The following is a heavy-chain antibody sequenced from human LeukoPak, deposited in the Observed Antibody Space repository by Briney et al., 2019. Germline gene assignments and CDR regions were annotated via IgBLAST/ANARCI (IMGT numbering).Heavy chain of an antibody. CDR2: IIPIFGTA. CDR3: ASHGSFDY. J-gene: IGHJ4*02. Sequence: SVKVSCKASGGTFSSYAISWVRQAPGQGLEWMGGIIPIFGTANYAQKFQGRVTMTRDTSTSTVYMELSSLRSEDTAVYYCASHGSFDYWGQGTLVTVSS. V-gene: IGHV1-69*05. CDR1: GGTFSSYA.